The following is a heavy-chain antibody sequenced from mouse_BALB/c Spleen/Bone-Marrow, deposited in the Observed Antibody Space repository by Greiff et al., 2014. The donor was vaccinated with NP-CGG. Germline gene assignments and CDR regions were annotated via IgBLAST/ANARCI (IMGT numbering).Heavy chain of an antibody. CDR3: ARITTATDAMDY. Sequence: VKLMESGPGLVAPSQSLSITCTVSGFSLTSYGVHWVRQPPGKGLEWLGVIWADGSTNYNSALMSRLSIRKDNSKSQVFLKMNSLQTDDTAMYYCARITTATDAMDYWGQGPTFTVSS. D-gene: IGHD1-2*01. J-gene: IGHJ4*01. CDR2: IWADGST. CDR1: GFSLTSYG. V-gene: IGHV2-9*02.